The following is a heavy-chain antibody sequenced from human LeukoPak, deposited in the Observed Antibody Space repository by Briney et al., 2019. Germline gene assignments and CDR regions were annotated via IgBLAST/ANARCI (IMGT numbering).Heavy chain of an antibody. V-gene: IGHV3-7*01. Sequence: GGSLRLSCAASGFTFSSYWMSWVRQAPGKGLEWVANIKQDGSEKYYVDSVKGRFTISRDNAKNSLYLQMNSLRAEDTAVYYCASSSFGAPLDYWGQGTLVTVSS. CDR3: ASSSFGAPLDY. CDR1: GFTFSSYW. J-gene: IGHJ4*02. D-gene: IGHD3-10*01. CDR2: IKQDGSEK.